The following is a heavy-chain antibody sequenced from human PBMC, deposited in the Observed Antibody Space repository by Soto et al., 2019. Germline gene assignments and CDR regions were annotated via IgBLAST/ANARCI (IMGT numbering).Heavy chain of an antibody. V-gene: IGHV1-2*04. J-gene: IGHJ6*02. CDR1: GYTFTGYY. D-gene: IGHD3-3*01. Sequence: QVQLVQSGAEVKKPGASVKVSCKASGYTFTGYYMHWVRQAPGQGLEWMGWINPNSGGTNYAQKFQGWVTMTRDTSISTAYMELSRLRSDDTAVYYCAREGTYYDFXSGYXRVGYYGMDVWGQGTTVTVSS. CDR2: INPNSGGT. CDR3: AREGTYYDFXSGYXRVGYYGMDV.